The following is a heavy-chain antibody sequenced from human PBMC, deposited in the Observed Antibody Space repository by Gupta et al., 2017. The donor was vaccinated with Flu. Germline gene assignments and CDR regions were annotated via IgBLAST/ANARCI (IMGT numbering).Heavy chain of an antibody. CDR3: ARRAGSSDWNFYFDH. CDR2: IAGRGGNT. J-gene: IGHJ4*02. V-gene: IGHV3-23*01. D-gene: IGHD6-19*01. Sequence: VPGKGLDWVSSIAGRGGNTYYADSGKGRFTTSRDNSKNMLDLQMNSLRAEDMAVYYCARRAGSSDWNFYFDHWGQGTRVTVSS.